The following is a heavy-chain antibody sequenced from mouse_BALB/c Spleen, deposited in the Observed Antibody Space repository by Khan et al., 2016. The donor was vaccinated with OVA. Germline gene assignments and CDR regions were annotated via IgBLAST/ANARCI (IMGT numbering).Heavy chain of an antibody. D-gene: IGHD2-12*01. CDR1: GYTFTTAG. V-gene: IGHV9-4*02. Sequence: QIQLVQSGPELKKPGETVRISCKASGYTFTTAGIQWVQKMPGKGLKWIGWINTHSGVPKYAEDFKGRFAFTLEISVNTAYLQLTNLKTEDTATYCCARGGAADCRNDWSSMEYWGQGTSVTVSS. CDR3: ARGGAADCRNDWSSMEY. J-gene: IGHJ4*01. CDR2: INTHSGVP.